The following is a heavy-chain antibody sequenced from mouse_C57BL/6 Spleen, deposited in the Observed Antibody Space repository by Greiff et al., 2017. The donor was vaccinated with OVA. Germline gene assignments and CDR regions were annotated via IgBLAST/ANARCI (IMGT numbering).Heavy chain of an antibody. D-gene: IGHD2-1*01. J-gene: IGHJ4*01. CDR1: GYTFTSYW. Sequence: QVQLHQPGTELVKPGASVKLSCKASGYTFTSYWMHWVKQRPGQGLEWIGNINPSNGGTNYNEKFKSKATLTVDKSSSTAYMQLSSLTSEDSSVYYCARDGNYDCGYYSMDYWGQGTSVTVSS. V-gene: IGHV1-53*01. CDR3: ARDGNYDCGYYSMDY. CDR2: INPSNGGT.